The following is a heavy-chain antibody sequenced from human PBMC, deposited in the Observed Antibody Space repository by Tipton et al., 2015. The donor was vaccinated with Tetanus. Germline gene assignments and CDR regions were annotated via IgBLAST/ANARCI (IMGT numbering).Heavy chain of an antibody. CDR1: GFTFSSYW. J-gene: IGHJ6*02. D-gene: IGHD6-13*01. V-gene: IGHV3-7*03. Sequence: SLRLSCAASGFTFSSYWMSWVRQAPGKGLEWVANIKQDGSEKNHVDSVKGRFTISRDNAKNSLYLQMNSLRAEDAALYYCAKDNGGYSSSWRYGMDVWGQGTTVTVSS. CDR3: AKDNGGYSSSWRYGMDV. CDR2: IKQDGSEK.